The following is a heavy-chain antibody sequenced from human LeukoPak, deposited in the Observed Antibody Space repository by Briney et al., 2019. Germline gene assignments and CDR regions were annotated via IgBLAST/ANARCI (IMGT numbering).Heavy chain of an antibody. CDR2: INPSGGST. Sequence: ASVKVSCKASGYTFTSYYMHWVRQAPGQGLEWMGIINPSGGSTSYAQKFQGRVTMTRDMSTSTVYMELTGLRSEDTAVYYCARDRTAVVGYYFDYWGQGTLVTVSS. J-gene: IGHJ4*02. D-gene: IGHD2-15*01. CDR3: ARDRTAVVGYYFDY. CDR1: GYTFTSYY. V-gene: IGHV1-46*01.